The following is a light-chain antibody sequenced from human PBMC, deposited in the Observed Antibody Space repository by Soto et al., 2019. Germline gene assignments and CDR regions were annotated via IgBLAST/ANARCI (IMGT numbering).Light chain of an antibody. CDR1: SSNIGAGYD. J-gene: IGLJ2*01. CDR2: GNS. CDR3: QSYDTSLSGSV. V-gene: IGLV1-40*01. Sequence: QSVLTQPPSVSGAPGQRVTISCTGCSSNIGAGYDIHWYQQLPGAAPKLLISGNSNRPSGVPDRFSGSKSGTSASLAIAGLQAEDEADYYCQSYDTSLSGSVFGGGTKFTVL.